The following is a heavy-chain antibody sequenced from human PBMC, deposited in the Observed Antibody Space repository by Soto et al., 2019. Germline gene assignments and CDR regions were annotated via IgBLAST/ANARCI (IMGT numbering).Heavy chain of an antibody. CDR3: ARDKSSSGWYGGVDY. V-gene: IGHV1-2*02. J-gene: IGHJ4*02. Sequence: ASVKVSCKASGYTFTGYYMHWVRQAPGQGLEWMGWINPNSGGTNYAQKFQGRVTMTRDTSISTAYMELSRLRSDDTAVYYCARDKSSSGWYGGVDYWGQGTLVTVSS. D-gene: IGHD6-19*01. CDR2: INPNSGGT. CDR1: GYTFTGYY.